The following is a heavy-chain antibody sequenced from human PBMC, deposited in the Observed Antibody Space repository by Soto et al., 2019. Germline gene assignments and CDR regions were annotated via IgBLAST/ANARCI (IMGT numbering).Heavy chain of an antibody. D-gene: IGHD6-6*01. Sequence: PSQTLSLTCAISGDSVSSNSAAWNWIRQSPSRGLEWLGRTYYRSKWYNDYAVSVKRRITINPDTSKNQYSLQLNSMTPEDTAVYFCARTLSSSAENWFDPWGQGTLVTVSS. CDR2: TYYRSKWYN. CDR1: GDSVSSNSAA. J-gene: IGHJ5*02. V-gene: IGHV6-1*01. CDR3: ARTLSSSAENWFDP.